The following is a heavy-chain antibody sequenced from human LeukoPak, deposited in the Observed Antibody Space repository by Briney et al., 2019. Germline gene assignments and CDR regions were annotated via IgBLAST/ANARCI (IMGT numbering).Heavy chain of an antibody. CDR3: ARIPHPDYADAQ. V-gene: IGHV3-7*01. Sequence: GGSLRLSCAASGFTFSNYWMSWVRQAPGKGLEWVANIKEDGSEKYYVDSVKGRFTISRDNAKNSLSLQVNSLRAEDTAVYFCARIPHPDYADAQWGQGTLVIVSS. CDR2: IKEDGSEK. CDR1: GFTFSNYW. J-gene: IGHJ4*02. D-gene: IGHD4-17*01.